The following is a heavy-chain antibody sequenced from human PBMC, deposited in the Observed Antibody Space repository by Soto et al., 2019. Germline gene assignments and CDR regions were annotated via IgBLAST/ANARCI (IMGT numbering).Heavy chain of an antibody. CDR1: GAALNSGNDY. CDR3: ARLRIATNNYKWFDP. Sequence: SETLSLTCSVSGAALNSGNDYWSWIRQVPGKSLEWIGHIYVTGAVDYNPSLRERITISQETSERQFSLNLRLVTAADTAVYYCARLRIATNNYKWFDPWGQGTLVPASS. V-gene: IGHV4-31*03. D-gene: IGHD2-21*01. J-gene: IGHJ5*02. CDR2: IYVTGAV.